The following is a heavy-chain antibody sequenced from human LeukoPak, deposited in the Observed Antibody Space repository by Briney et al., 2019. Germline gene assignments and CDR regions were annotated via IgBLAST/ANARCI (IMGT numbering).Heavy chain of an antibody. CDR1: GFTFSTYA. J-gene: IGHJ4*02. Sequence: GGSLRLSCAASGFTFSTYAMNWVRQAPGKGLEWVSGISGSGGTTYYADSVQGRFTISRDNSKKTVFLQMNSLRAEDTAVYYCAKGDAVTAIFPLDYWGQGTLVFVSS. D-gene: IGHD2-21*02. CDR2: ISGSGGTT. V-gene: IGHV3-23*01. CDR3: AKGDAVTAIFPLDY.